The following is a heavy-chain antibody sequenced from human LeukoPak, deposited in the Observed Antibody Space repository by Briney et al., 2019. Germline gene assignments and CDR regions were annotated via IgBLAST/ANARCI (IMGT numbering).Heavy chain of an antibody. J-gene: IGHJ4*02. V-gene: IGHV3-7*03. CDR2: INEDGGEE. Sequence: GGSLRLSCVGSGFIFSAYWMAWVRQAPGKGPEWVANINEDGGEERYEDSVRGRFTISRDNTKNSLSLQMNSLRAEDTALYYCAKAGVGYCSGGSCYFFDYWGQGTLVTVSS. CDR3: AKAGVGYCSGGSCYFFDY. D-gene: IGHD2-15*01. CDR1: GFIFSAYW.